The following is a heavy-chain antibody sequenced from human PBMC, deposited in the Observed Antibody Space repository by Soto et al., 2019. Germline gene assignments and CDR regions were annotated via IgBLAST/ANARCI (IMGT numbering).Heavy chain of an antibody. J-gene: IGHJ4*02. V-gene: IGHV4-39*01. CDR2: IYYSGST. D-gene: IGHD2-15*01. CDR1: GGSISSSSYY. CDR3: ASGVYCSGGSCYSGFDY. Sequence: QLQLQESGPGLVKPSETLSLTCTVSGGSISSSSYYWGWIRQPPGKGLEWIGSIYYSGSTYYNPSLKSRVTISVDTSKNQFSLKLSSVTAADTAVYYCASGVYCSGGSCYSGFDYWGQGTLVTVSS.